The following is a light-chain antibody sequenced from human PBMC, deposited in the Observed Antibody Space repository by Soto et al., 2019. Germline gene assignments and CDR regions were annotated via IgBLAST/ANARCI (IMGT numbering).Light chain of an antibody. J-gene: IGLJ1*01. CDR3: SSYTSSSTPYV. CDR2: DVS. CDR1: SDVGGYNY. Sequence: SDVGGYNYVSWYQQHPGKAPKLMIYDVSNRPSGVSNRFSGSKSGNTASLTISGLQAEDEADYYCSSYTSSSTPYVFGTGTKV. V-gene: IGLV2-14*04.